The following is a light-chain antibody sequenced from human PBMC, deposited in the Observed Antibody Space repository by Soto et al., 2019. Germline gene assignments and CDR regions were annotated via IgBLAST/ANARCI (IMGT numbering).Light chain of an antibody. CDR3: HPYYSIPRT. J-gene: IGKJ1*01. CDR1: QSVLHSPTNNNY. CDR2: WAS. Sequence: DIVLTQSPDSLAVSLGERATINCKSSQSVLHSPTNNNYLAWYQKKPGQTPKLLIYWASTRESGVPDRFSGSGSGTDFTLTINSLQAEAAAVYYCHPYYSIPRTFGQGTKVEIK. V-gene: IGKV4-1*01.